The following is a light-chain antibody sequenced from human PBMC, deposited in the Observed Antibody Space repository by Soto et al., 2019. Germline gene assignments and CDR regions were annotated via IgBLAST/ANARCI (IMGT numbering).Light chain of an antibody. CDR1: TGAVTNVYY. CDR3: LLSYGGDQAWV. Sequence: QAVVTQEPSLTVSPGGTVTLTCASNTGAVTNVYYPHWFQQKPGQGPRALIYSTSNKHSWTPARFSGSLLGGKAALTLSGVQPEDEDDYYCLLSYGGDQAWVFGGGTKLTVL. V-gene: IGLV7-43*01. CDR2: STS. J-gene: IGLJ3*02.